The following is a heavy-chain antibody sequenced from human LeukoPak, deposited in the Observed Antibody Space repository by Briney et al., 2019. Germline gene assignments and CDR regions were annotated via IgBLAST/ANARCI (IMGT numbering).Heavy chain of an antibody. J-gene: IGHJ6*02. V-gene: IGHV1-46*01. CDR3: ARGLESSGWYGMDV. Sequence: ASVKVSCKTSGYTFSRYYIHRVRQAPGQGLEWMGIINTSGATTRYGQKFKGRVTATRDKSTSTVYMEMSSLNSEDTAVYYCARGLESSGWYGMDVWGQGTTIIVSS. D-gene: IGHD6-19*01. CDR1: GYTFSRYY. CDR2: INTSGATT.